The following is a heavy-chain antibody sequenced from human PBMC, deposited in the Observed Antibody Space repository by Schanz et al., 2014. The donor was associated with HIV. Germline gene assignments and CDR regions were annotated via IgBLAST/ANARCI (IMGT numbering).Heavy chain of an antibody. CDR1: GFTFSDYY. V-gene: IGHV3-30*12. CDR3: ATGPGLVGAIDY. J-gene: IGHJ4*02. Sequence: PGGSLRLSCAASGFTFSDYYMSWIRQAPGKGLEWVAVISYDGSNKYYADSVKGRFTISRDNSKNTLYLQMNSLRAEDTAVYYCATGPGLVGAIDYWGQGTLVIVSS. CDR2: ISYDGSNK. D-gene: IGHD1-26*01.